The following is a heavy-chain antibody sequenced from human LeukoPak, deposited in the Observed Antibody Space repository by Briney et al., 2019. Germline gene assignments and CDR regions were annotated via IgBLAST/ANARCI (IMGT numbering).Heavy chain of an antibody. CDR1: GFTFSSYC. Sequence: GGSLRLSCVVSGFTFSSYCISWVRQAPGKGLEWFANIKQDGSEKYYVDSVKGRFTMSRDNAKNSLYLQMNSLRAEDTAVYYCARVQWELRGVGSYFEYWGQGALVTVSS. D-gene: IGHD1-26*01. J-gene: IGHJ4*02. CDR3: ARVQWELRGVGSYFEY. V-gene: IGHV3-7*01. CDR2: IKQDGSEK.